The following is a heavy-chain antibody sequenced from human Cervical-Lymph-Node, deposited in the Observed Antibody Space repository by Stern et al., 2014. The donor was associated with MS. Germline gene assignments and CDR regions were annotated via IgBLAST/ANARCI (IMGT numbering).Heavy chain of an antibody. Sequence: QVQLVQSGAEVKKPGASVKVSCKASGYPFTNYYVHWVRQAPGQGLEWMGIINPSGGSTSYEQKFQGRFTMTRDTSTSTVYMELSSLRSEDTAVYYCARDQHYYDSSGYHYWYFDFWGRGTLVTVSS. CDR3: ARDQHYYDSSGYHYWYFDF. J-gene: IGHJ2*01. CDR2: INPSGGST. D-gene: IGHD3-22*01. V-gene: IGHV1-46*03. CDR1: GYPFTNYY.